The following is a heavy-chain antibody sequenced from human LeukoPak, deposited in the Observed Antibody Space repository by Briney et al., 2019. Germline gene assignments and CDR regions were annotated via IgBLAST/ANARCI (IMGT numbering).Heavy chain of an antibody. V-gene: IGHV3-53*04. J-gene: IGHJ5*02. D-gene: IGHD1-14*01. CDR2: IYSGGST. Sequence: QPGGSLRLSCAASGFTVSSNYMSWVRQAPGKGLEWVSVIYSGGSTYYADSVKGRFTISRHNSKNTLYLQVNSLRAEDTAVYYCARAYKSSTYNWFDPWGQGTLVTVSS. CDR1: GFTVSSNY. CDR3: ARAYKSSTYNWFDP.